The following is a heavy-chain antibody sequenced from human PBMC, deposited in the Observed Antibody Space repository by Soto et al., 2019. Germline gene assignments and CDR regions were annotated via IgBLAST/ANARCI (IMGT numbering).Heavy chain of an antibody. CDR1: GGTFSSYT. Sequence: SVKVSCKASGGTFSSYTISWVRQAPGQGLEWMGRIIPILGIANYAQKFQGRVTITADKSTSTAYMELSSLRSEDTAVYYCARTDSSGYYTTDCHYWGQGTLVTVSS. V-gene: IGHV1-69*02. J-gene: IGHJ4*02. CDR2: IIPILGIA. CDR3: ARTDSSGYYTTDCHY. D-gene: IGHD3-22*01.